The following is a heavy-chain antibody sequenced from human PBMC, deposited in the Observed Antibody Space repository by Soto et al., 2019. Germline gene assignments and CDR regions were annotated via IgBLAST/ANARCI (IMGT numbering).Heavy chain of an antibody. CDR3: ARASIAVAGTPAFDI. D-gene: IGHD6-19*01. CDR1: GFTFRGDW. CDR2: IGSGGSGI. V-gene: IGHV3-74*01. J-gene: IGHJ3*02. Sequence: GGSLRLSGAAAGFTFRGDWRPWVRQDTGKGLVWVSRIGSGGSGISYADSVKGRFTISRDNAKNSLYLQMNSLRAEDTAVYYCARASIAVAGTPAFDIWGQGTMVPVSS.